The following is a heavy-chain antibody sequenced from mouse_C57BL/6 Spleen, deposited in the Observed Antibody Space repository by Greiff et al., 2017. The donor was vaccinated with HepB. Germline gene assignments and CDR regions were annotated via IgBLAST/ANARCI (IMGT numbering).Heavy chain of an antibody. CDR3: ARGTVVAPDY. D-gene: IGHD1-1*01. Sequence: QVQLQQPGAELVRPGPSVKLSCKASGYTFTSYWMHWVKQRPGQGLEWIGVIDPSDSYTNYNQKFKGKATLTVDTSSSTAYMQLSSLTSEDSAVYYCARGTVVAPDYWGQGTTLTVSS. CDR1: GYTFTSYW. J-gene: IGHJ2*01. V-gene: IGHV1-59*01. CDR2: IDPSDSYT.